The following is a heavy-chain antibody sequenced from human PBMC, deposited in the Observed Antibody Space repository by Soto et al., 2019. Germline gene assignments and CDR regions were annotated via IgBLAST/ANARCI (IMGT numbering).Heavy chain of an antibody. V-gene: IGHV1-58*01. J-gene: IGHJ4*02. Sequence: ASVKVCCKASGFTITSSAVHWVRQARGQRLEWIGWIVVGSGNTNYAQKFQERVTITRDMSTSTAYMELSSLRSEDTAVYYCAASYSNAANWGQGTLVTVS. CDR2: IVVGSGNT. D-gene: IGHD4-4*01. CDR1: GFTITSSA. CDR3: AASYSNAAN.